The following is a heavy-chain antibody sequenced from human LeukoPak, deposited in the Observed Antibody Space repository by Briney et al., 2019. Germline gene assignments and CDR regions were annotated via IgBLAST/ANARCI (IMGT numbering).Heavy chain of an antibody. Sequence: SETLSLTCTVSGGSISSSSYYWGWIRQPPGKGLEWIGSIHYSGSTNYNPSLKSRVTISVDTSKNQFSLKLSSVTAADTAVYYCARTDSSGWASNWFDPWGQGTLVTVSS. CDR3: ARTDSSGWASNWFDP. V-gene: IGHV4-39*07. CDR2: IHYSGST. J-gene: IGHJ5*02. D-gene: IGHD6-19*01. CDR1: GGSISSSSYY.